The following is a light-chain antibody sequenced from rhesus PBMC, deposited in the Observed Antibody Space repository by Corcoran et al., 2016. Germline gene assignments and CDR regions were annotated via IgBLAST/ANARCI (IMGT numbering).Light chain of an antibody. J-gene: IGKJ4*01. CDR2: KAS. CDR3: QQYSSRPLT. V-gene: IGKV1-22*01. CDR1: QGISSW. Sequence: DIQMTQSPSSLSASVGDTVTITCRASQGISSWLAWYQQKPGKVLKLLIYKASSVKSGVPSRFSGSGSWTVFTITISSLQSEDFATYYCQQYSSRPLTFGGGTKVELK.